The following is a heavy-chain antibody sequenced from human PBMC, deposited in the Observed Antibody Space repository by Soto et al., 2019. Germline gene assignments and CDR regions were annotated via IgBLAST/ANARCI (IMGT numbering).Heavy chain of an antibody. CDR1: GFTFGNYA. J-gene: IGHJ4*02. CDR3: AKVPLYRRCLDD. CDR2: ISGNSGNT. V-gene: IGHV3-23*01. Sequence: GGSLRLSCAASGFTFGNYAMNWVRQAPGKGLEWVSSISGNSGNTYFADSVKGRFTISRDNSKNTLYLQLNSLRADDTAVYYWAKVPLYRRCLDDWGQGTLVT. D-gene: IGHD2-2*02.